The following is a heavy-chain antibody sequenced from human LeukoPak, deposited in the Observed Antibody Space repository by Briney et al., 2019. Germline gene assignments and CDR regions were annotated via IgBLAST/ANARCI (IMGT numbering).Heavy chain of an antibody. D-gene: IGHD4-17*01. V-gene: IGHV3-48*03. CDR2: ISSSGSTI. Sequence: GGSLRLSCAASGFTFSSYEMNWVRQAPGKGLEWVSYISSSGSTIYYADSVKGRFTISRDNAKNSLYLQMNSLRAEDTAVYYCARGDGDSYWYFDLWGRGTLVTVSS. J-gene: IGHJ2*01. CDR3: ARGDGDSYWYFDL. CDR1: GFTFSSYE.